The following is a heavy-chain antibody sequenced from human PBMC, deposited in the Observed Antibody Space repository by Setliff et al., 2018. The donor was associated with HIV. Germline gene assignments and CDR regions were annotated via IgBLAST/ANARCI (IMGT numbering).Heavy chain of an antibody. CDR1: GFTFSNAW. V-gene: IGHV3-15*01. D-gene: IGHD6-19*01. J-gene: IGHJ6*03. CDR2: IKSNTDGGTA. Sequence: PGGSLRLSCAASGFTFSNAWMSWVRQAPGKGLDWVGRIKSNTDGGTADYAAPVKGRFTISRDDSKNTLYLQMNSLRPEDTAVYYCARGSSGWGMDFYYYYMDVWGEGTTVTVSS. CDR3: ARGSSGWGMDFYYYYMDV.